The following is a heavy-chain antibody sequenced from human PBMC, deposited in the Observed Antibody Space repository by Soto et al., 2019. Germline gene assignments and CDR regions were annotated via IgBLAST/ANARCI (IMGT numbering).Heavy chain of an antibody. V-gene: IGHV1-69*13. CDR2: IIPIFGTA. D-gene: IGHD2-2*01. J-gene: IGHJ6*02. CDR1: GGTFSRYA. CDR3: ARRLGAVGYCSSTSCSNVPNPYYYYYYGMDV. Sequence: VKVSCKASGGTFSRYAISGVRQSPGQWRDWMGGIIPIFGTANYAQKFQGRVTITADKSTSTAYMELSSLRSEDTAVYYCARRLGAVGYCSSTSCSNVPNPYYYYYYGMDVWGQGTTVTVSS.